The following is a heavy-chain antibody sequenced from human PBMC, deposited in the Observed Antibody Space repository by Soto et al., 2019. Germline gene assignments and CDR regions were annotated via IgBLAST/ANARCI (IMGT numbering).Heavy chain of an antibody. CDR1: GYTFTGYY. V-gene: IGHV1-2*04. CDR3: ARQEVVTANTYYYGMDV. CDR2: INPNSGGT. D-gene: IGHD2-21*02. J-gene: IGHJ6*02. Sequence: QVQLVQSGAEVKKPGASVKVSCKASGYTFTGYYMHWVRQAPGQGLEWMGWINPNSGGTNYAQKFQGWVTMTRDTSISTAYMELSRLRSDDTAVYYCARQEVVTANTYYYGMDVWGQGTTVTVSS.